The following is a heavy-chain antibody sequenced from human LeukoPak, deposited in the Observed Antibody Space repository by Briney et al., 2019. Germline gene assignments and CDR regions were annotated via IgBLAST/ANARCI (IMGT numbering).Heavy chain of an antibody. Sequence: ASVKVSCKASGYTFTSYGISWVRQAPGQGLEWMGWISAYNGNTNYAQKLQGRVTMTTDTSTSTAYMELRSLRSDDTAVYYCARVVDDYGDFNWFDPWGQGTLVTVSS. CDR3: ARVVDDYGDFNWFDP. CDR1: GYTFTSYG. V-gene: IGHV1-18*01. D-gene: IGHD4-17*01. CDR2: ISAYNGNT. J-gene: IGHJ5*02.